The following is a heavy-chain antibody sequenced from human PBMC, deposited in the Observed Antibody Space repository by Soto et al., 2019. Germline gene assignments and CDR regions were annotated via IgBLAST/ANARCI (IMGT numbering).Heavy chain of an antibody. CDR3: ARTLYGDNVDY. J-gene: IGHJ4*02. CDR1: GYTFTSYD. CDR2: MNPNSGNT. Sequence: QVQLVQSGAEVKKPGASVKVSCKASGYTFTSYDINWVRQATGQGLEWMGWMNPNSGNTGYAQKFRGRVTMTRNTSICTADMELSRLISEDTAVYYCARTLYGDNVDYWGQGTLVTVSS. V-gene: IGHV1-8*01. D-gene: IGHD4-17*01.